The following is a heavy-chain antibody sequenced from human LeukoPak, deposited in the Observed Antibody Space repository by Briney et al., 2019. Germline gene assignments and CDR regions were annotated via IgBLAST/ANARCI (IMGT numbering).Heavy chain of an antibody. Sequence: PGGSLRLSCAASGFTFSRYDMHWVRQAPGKGLEWVAVISYDGSNKYYADSVKGRFTISRDNSKNTLYLQMNSLRAEDTAVYYCAKGYHSGSYYWFDPWGQGTLVTVSS. CDR3: AKGYHSGSYYWFDP. J-gene: IGHJ5*02. CDR1: GFTFSRYD. D-gene: IGHD1-26*01. V-gene: IGHV3-30-3*01. CDR2: ISYDGSNK.